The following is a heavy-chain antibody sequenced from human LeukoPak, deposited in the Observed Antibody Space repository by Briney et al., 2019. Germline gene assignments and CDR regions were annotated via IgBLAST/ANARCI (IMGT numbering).Heavy chain of an antibody. D-gene: IGHD6-19*01. CDR2: IYTSGSP. V-gene: IGHV4-4*07. Sequence: SETLSLTCNVSGGSISTNPWSWIRQPAGKGLEWIGHIYTSGSPNYNPSLRSRVTMSVDTSKNQISLKLSSVTAADTAVYYCARGSEQWLTYFDYWGLGTQVTVSS. J-gene: IGHJ4*02. CDR3: ARGSEQWLTYFDY. CDR1: GGSISTNP.